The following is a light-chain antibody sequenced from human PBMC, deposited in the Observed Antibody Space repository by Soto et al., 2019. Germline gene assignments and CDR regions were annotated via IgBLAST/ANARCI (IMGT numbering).Light chain of an antibody. J-gene: IGKJ4*01. Sequence: EIVLTQSPGTLSLSPGERATLSCRASQSVSSWLAWYQQKSGQAPRLLIYDASTRATGIPDRFSGSGSGTEFTLTISSLQSEDFAVYYCQHYNNWLGTFGGGTKVDIK. CDR3: QHYNNWLGT. CDR2: DAS. V-gene: IGKV3-15*01. CDR1: QSVSSW.